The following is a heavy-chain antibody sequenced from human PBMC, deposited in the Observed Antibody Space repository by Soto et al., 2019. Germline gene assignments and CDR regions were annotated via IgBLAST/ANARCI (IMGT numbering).Heavy chain of an antibody. V-gene: IGHV3-23*01. CDR2: ISGSGAST. J-gene: IGHJ6*02. CDR1: GFNFNRYA. CDR3: AKREAVAGNSPYYYGLDF. D-gene: IGHD6-19*01. Sequence: GGSLRLSCAASGFNFNRYAMSWVRQAPGKGLEWVSAISGSGASTYYADSVKGRFTISRDNSKNTVFLQMNSLRAEDTAVYYCAKREAVAGNSPYYYGLDFWGQGTTVTVSS.